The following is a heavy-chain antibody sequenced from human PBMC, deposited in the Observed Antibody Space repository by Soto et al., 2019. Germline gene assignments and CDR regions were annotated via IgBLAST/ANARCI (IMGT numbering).Heavy chain of an antibody. CDR1: GGSISSYY. Sequence: QVQLQESGPGLVKPSETLSLTCTVSGGSISSYYWSWIRQPPGKGLEWIGYIYYSGSTNYNPSLKSRVTISVDTSKNQFSLKLSSVTAADTAVYYCARALEGFWSGYELDYWGQGTLVTVSS. V-gene: IGHV4-59*01. CDR2: IYYSGST. CDR3: ARALEGFWSGYELDY. J-gene: IGHJ4*02. D-gene: IGHD3-3*01.